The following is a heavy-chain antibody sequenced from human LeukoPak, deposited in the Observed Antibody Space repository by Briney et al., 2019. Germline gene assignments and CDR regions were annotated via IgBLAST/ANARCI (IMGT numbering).Heavy chain of an antibody. D-gene: IGHD4/OR15-4a*01. CDR2: ISGSGGST. Sequence: GGSLRLSCAASGFTFSSYAMSWVRQAPGKGLEWVSAISGSGGSTYYADSVKGRFTISRDNSKNTLYLQMNGLRADDTAVYYCARETEPLDYGDSTNLDYWGQGTLVTVSS. J-gene: IGHJ4*02. CDR3: ARETEPLDYGDSTNLDY. V-gene: IGHV3-23*01. CDR1: GFTFSSYA.